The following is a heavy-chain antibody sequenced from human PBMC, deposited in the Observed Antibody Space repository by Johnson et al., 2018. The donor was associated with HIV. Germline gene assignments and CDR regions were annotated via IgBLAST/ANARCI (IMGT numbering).Heavy chain of an antibody. CDR1: GFTFSSYG. CDR2: ISYDGSNK. CDR3: AKCIWGSSLIDVFDI. V-gene: IGHV3-30-3*02. Sequence: QVQLVESGGGVVQPGRSLRLSCAASGFTFSSYGMHWVRQAPGKGLEWVAVISYDGSNKYYADSVKGRFTISRDNSKNTLYLQMNSLRAEDTAVYYCAKCIWGSSLIDVFDIWGQGTMVTVSS. D-gene: IGHD6-13*01. J-gene: IGHJ3*02.